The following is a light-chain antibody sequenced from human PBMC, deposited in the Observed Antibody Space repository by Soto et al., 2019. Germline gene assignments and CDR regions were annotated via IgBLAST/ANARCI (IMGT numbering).Light chain of an antibody. CDR3: QQYGSAPFT. J-gene: IGKJ4*01. CDR1: QSVSSSY. Sequence: EIVLTQSPGTLSLSPGERATLSCRASQSVSSSYLAWYQQKPGQAPRLLIYGASSRATGIPDRFSGSESGTHFNLTNSRLEPEDFAVYYCQQYGSAPFTFGGGTKDEIK. V-gene: IGKV3-20*01. CDR2: GAS.